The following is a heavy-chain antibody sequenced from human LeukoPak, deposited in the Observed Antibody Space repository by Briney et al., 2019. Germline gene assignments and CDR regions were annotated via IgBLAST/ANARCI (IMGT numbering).Heavy chain of an antibody. D-gene: IGHD2-15*01. CDR3: GRGPKAGGPHHDMDV. Sequence: SETLSLTCAVYGGSFSGYYWSWLRQPPGKGLEWIGEIYHSGSTNYNPSLKSRVTISVDTSKNQFSLKLSSVTAADTAVYYCGRGPKAGGPHHDMDVWGRGTTVTVSS. CDR2: IYHSGST. CDR1: GGSFSGYY. J-gene: IGHJ6*02. V-gene: IGHV4-34*01.